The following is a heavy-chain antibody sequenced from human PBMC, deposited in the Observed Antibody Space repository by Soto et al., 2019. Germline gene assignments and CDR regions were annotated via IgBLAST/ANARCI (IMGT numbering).Heavy chain of an antibody. V-gene: IGHV3-23*01. J-gene: IGHJ6*02. Sequence: GGSLRLSCAASGFTFSSYAMSWVRQAPGKGLEWVSAISGSGGSTYYADSVKGRFTISRDNSKNTLYLQMNSLRAEDTAVYYCAKDPHYIYYYYGMDVWGQGTTVTVSS. CDR2: ISGSGGST. CDR3: AKDPHYIYYYYGMDV. CDR1: GFTFSSYA. D-gene: IGHD4-4*01.